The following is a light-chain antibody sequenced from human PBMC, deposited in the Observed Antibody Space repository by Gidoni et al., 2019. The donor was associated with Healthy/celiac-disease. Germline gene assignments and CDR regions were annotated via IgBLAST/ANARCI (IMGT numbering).Light chain of an antibody. V-gene: IGKV2-28*01. Sequence: DIVMTKSHLSRPVTPGAPASTSCRSSQSLLHSNVYNYLHWYLQKPGQSPQLLIYLGSNRASGVPDRFSGSGSGADFTLKISRVEAEDVGVYYYMQALQTPPWTFGQGTKVEIQ. CDR3: MQALQTPPWT. CDR1: QSLLHSNVYNY. CDR2: LGS. J-gene: IGKJ1*01.